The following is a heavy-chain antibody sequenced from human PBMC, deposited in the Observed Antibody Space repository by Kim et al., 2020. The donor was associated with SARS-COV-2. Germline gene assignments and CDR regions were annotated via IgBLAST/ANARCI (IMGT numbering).Heavy chain of an antibody. Sequence: GGSLRLSCAASGFTFSTYWMTWVRQAPGKGLEWVANINRDGSKKNYGDSVKGRFTISRDNAKNSVFVQLNSLRVEDTAVYYCAKEHWGPEYWGQGTLVTV. J-gene: IGHJ4*02. CDR3: AKEHWGPEY. V-gene: IGHV3-7*01. CDR2: INRDGSKK. CDR1: GFTFSTYW. D-gene: IGHD7-27*01.